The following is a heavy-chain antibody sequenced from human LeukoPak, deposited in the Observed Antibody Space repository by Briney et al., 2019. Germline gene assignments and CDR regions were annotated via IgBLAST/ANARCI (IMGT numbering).Heavy chain of an antibody. CDR3: ASLLSLIAAAGTGGDYFDY. J-gene: IGHJ4*02. CDR2: IYYSGST. Sequence: PSETLSLTCTVSGGSISSSSYYWGWIRQPPGKGLEWIGCIYYSGSTYYNPSLKSRVTISVDTSKNQFSLKLSSVTAADTAVYYCASLLSLIAAAGTGGDYFDYWGQGALVTVSS. CDR1: GGSISSSSYY. V-gene: IGHV4-39*07. D-gene: IGHD6-13*01.